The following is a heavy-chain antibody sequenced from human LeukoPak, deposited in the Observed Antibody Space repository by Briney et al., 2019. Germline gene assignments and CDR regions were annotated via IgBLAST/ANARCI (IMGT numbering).Heavy chain of an antibody. D-gene: IGHD1-26*01. CDR2: IYYSGST. Sequence: KSSETLSLTCTVSGGSISSGGYYWSWIRQHPGKSLEWIGYIYYSGSTYYNPSLKSRVTISVDTSKNQFSLKLSSVTAADTAVYYCAREGGATRFEATKGVYYFDYWGQGTLVTVSS. V-gene: IGHV4-31*03. CDR1: GGSISSGGYY. CDR3: AREGGATRFEATKGVYYFDY. J-gene: IGHJ4*02.